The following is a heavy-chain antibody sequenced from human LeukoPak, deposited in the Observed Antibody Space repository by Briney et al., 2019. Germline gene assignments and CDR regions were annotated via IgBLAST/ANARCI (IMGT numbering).Heavy chain of an antibody. CDR1: GFTFSSYA. CDR2: ISGSGGNT. CDR3: ANYGGTYWYYFDY. D-gene: IGHD1-26*01. V-gene: IGHV3-23*01. Sequence: PGGSLRLSCTTSGFTFSSYAMSWVRQAPGKGLDWVSTISGSGGNTYYADSVKGRFTISRDNSKNTLYLQMNSLRADDTAAYYCANYGGTYWYYFDYWGQGTLVIVSS. J-gene: IGHJ4*02.